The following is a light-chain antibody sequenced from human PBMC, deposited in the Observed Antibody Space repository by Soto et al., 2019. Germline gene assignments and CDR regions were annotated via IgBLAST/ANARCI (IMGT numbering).Light chain of an antibody. CDR1: QSVSNTY. CDR3: QQHDNSPWM. J-gene: IGKJ1*01. V-gene: IGKV3-20*01. CDR2: GAS. Sequence: EVVLTQSPGTLSLSPGERATLSCRASQSVSNTYVAWYQHIPGQTPRLLIYGASNRATGIPDRFSGSRSGTDFTRTISRLEPEDFAVYYCQQHDNSPWMFGQGTKVDIK.